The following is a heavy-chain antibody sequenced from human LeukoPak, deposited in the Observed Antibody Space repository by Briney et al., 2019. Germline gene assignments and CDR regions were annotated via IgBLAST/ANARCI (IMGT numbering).Heavy chain of an antibody. CDR3: ARDRLDYYDSSGYFDY. Sequence: GGSLRLSCAASGFTFSSYGMHWVRQAPGKGLEWVAVIWYDGSNKYYADSVKGRFTISRDNYKNTLYLQMSSLRAEETAVYYCARDRLDYYDSSGYFDYWGQGTLVTVSS. D-gene: IGHD3-22*01. CDR2: IWYDGSNK. J-gene: IGHJ4*02. V-gene: IGHV3-33*01. CDR1: GFTFSSYG.